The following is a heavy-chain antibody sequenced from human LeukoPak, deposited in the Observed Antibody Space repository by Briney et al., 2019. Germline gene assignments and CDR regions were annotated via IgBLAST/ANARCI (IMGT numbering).Heavy chain of an antibody. Sequence: GGSLRLSCAASGFTFTNYAMSWVGQAPGKGLEWVSDISGSGGNTYYADSVKGRFTISRDNSKSTLFLQMSSLRAEDTAVYYCAKEAQGCSITSCYFDSWGQGTLVTVSS. CDR3: AKEAQGCSITSCYFDS. J-gene: IGHJ4*02. V-gene: IGHV3-23*01. CDR2: ISGSGGNT. CDR1: GFTFTNYA. D-gene: IGHD2-2*01.